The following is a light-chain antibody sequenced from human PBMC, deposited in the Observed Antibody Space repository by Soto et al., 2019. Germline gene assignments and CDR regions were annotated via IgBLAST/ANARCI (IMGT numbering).Light chain of an antibody. J-gene: IGLJ2*01. CDR1: SSDIGAYNF. CDR3: TSWTTSTTMI. V-gene: IGLV2-14*03. CDR2: DVN. Sequence: QSALTQPASVSGSPGQSITISCTGTSSDIGAYNFVSWYQQHPGKAPMLMLYDVNIRPSGVSNRFSGSKSGKTASLTISGRQAEDEADYYFTSWTTSTTMIFGGGTKLTVL.